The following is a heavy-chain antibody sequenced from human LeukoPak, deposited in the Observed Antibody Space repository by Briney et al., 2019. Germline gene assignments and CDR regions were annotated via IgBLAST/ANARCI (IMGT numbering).Heavy chain of an antibody. D-gene: IGHD6-13*01. J-gene: IGHJ4*02. Sequence: PGGSLRLSCAASGFTFSSYAMHWVRQAPGKGLEWVAVVSYDGSNKYYADSVKGRFTISRDNSKNTLYLQMNSLRAEDTAVYYCARDLGSSWTTFDYWGQGTLVTVSS. CDR3: ARDLGSSWTTFDY. CDR2: VSYDGSNK. V-gene: IGHV3-30-3*01. CDR1: GFTFSSYA.